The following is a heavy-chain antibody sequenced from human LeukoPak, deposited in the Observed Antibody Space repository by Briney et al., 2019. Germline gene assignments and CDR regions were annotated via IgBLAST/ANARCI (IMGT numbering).Heavy chain of an antibody. J-gene: IGHJ4*02. D-gene: IGHD4-17*01. CDR1: GYSISSGYY. Sequence: SETLSLTCSVSGYSISSGYYWGWIRQPPGKGLEWIGSISHSGTTNYNPSLRSRVTISVDTSKNQFSLKLSSVTAADTAVYYCARVGVTTGDGVDYWGQGTLVTVSS. V-gene: IGHV4-38-2*02. CDR2: ISHSGTT. CDR3: ARVGVTTGDGVDY.